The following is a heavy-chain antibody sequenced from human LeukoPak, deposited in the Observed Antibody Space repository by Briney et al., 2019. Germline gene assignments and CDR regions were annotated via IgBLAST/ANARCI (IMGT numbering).Heavy chain of an antibody. J-gene: IGHJ4*02. CDR1: GGSISSYY. D-gene: IGHD1-26*01. Sequence: PSETLSLTCTASGGSISSYYWGWIRQPPGKGLEWIAYIYYSGNTNSNPSLKSRLTISVDTSKNQFSLKLSSVTAADTAVYYCARNKLSGSYSHWGQGTLVTVSS. CDR3: ARNKLSGSYSH. CDR2: IYYSGNT. V-gene: IGHV4-59*01.